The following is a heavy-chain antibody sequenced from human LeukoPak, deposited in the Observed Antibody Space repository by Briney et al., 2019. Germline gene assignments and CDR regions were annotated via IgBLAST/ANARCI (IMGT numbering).Heavy chain of an antibody. D-gene: IGHD3-3*02. Sequence: PGGSLRLSCAASGFTFSSYAMHWVRQAPGKELEWVAVISYDGSNKYYADSVKGRFTISRDNSKNTLYLQMNSLRAEDMAVYYCARHLDVWGQGTTVTVSS. CDR3: ARHLDV. V-gene: IGHV3-30-3*01. J-gene: IGHJ6*02. CDR1: GFTFSSYA. CDR2: ISYDGSNK.